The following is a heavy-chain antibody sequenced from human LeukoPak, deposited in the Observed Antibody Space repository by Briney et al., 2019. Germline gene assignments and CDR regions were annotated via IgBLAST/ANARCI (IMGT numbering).Heavy chain of an antibody. CDR1: GFTFSDYY. D-gene: IGHD2-21*02. CDR3: ARDRTGGDRRFDP. V-gene: IGHV3-11*01. J-gene: IGHJ5*02. Sequence: GGSLRLSCAAPGFTFSDYYMSWIRQAPGKGLGWVSYISSSGSTIYYADSVKGRFTISRDNAKNSLYLQMNSLRAEDTAVYYCARDRTGGDRRFDPWGQGTLVTVSS. CDR2: ISSSGSTI.